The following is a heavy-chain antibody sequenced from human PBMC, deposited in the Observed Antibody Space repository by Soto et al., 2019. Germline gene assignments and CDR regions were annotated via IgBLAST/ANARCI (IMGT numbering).Heavy chain of an antibody. V-gene: IGHV1-18*01. Sequence: GASVKVSCKASGYTFTSYGISWVRQAPGQGLEWMGWISAYNGNTNYAQKLQGRVTMTTDTSTSTAYVELRSLRSDDTAVYYCARVRLQLDYYGMDVWGQGTTVTVSS. CDR3: ARVRLQLDYYGMDV. J-gene: IGHJ6*02. CDR2: ISAYNGNT. D-gene: IGHD6-25*01. CDR1: GYTFTSYG.